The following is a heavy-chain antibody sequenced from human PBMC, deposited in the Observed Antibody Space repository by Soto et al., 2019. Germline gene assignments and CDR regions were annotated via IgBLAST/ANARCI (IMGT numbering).Heavy chain of an antibody. J-gene: IGHJ6*02. D-gene: IGHD3-3*01. CDR3: ARGGRYDSRGYGMDV. CDR1: GFTFSSYD. CDR2: IGTAGDT. Sequence: EVQLVESGGGLVQPGGSLRLSCAASGFTFSSYDMHRVRQATGKGLEWVSAIGTAGDTYYPGSVKGRFTISRENAKNSLYLQMNSLRAGDTAVYYCARGGRYDSRGYGMDVWGQGTTVTVSS. V-gene: IGHV3-13*01.